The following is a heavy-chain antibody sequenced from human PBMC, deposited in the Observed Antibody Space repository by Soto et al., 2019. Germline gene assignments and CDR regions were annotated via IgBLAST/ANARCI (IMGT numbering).Heavy chain of an antibody. J-gene: IGHJ5*02. V-gene: IGHV1-69*06. CDR1: GGTFSSYA. D-gene: IGHD3-9*01. Sequence: SVKVSCKASGGTFSSYAISWVRQAPGQGLEWMGGIIPIFGTANYAQKFQGRVTITADKSTSTAYMELSSLRSEDTAVYYCAREEVYYDILTGPRRLNWFDPWGQGTLVTVSS. CDR2: IIPIFGTA. CDR3: AREEVYYDILTGPRRLNWFDP.